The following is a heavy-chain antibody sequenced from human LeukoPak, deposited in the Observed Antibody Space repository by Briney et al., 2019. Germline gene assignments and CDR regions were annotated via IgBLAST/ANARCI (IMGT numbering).Heavy chain of an antibody. CDR2: ISYDGSNK. D-gene: IGHD3-10*01. CDR1: GFTFSSYA. Sequence: GGSLRLSCAASGFTFSSYAMHWVRQAPGKWLEWVAVISYDGSNKYYADSVKGRFTISRDNSKNTLYLQMNSLRAEDTAVYYCARDGGSGSQFDYWGQGTLVTVSS. CDR3: ARDGGSGSQFDY. J-gene: IGHJ4*02. V-gene: IGHV3-30*04.